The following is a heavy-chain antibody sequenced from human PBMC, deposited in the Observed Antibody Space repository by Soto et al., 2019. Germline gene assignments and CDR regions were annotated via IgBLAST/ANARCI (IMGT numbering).Heavy chain of an antibody. CDR3: AIHRGPEHLDQSFDY. V-gene: IGHV4-4*02. D-gene: IGHD1-1*01. CDR2: IHHTETT. J-gene: IGHJ4*02. Sequence: QVQLQESGPGLVKPSGTLSLTCAVSGGSISNSSWYTWVRQPPGKGLEWIGEIHHTETTNYNPSLKSRVTISLDKSKNHFSLKMPSVTAADTAVYYCAIHRGPEHLDQSFDYWGQGTLVIVSS. CDR1: GGSISNSSW.